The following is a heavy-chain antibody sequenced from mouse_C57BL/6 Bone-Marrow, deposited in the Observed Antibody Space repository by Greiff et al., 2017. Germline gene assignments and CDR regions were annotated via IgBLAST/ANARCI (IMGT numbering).Heavy chain of an antibody. V-gene: IGHV1-7*01. CDR3: ATRDYDGSSYYFDY. J-gene: IGHJ2*01. CDR1: GYTFTSYW. Sequence: QVQLQQSGAELATPGASVKLSCKASGYTFTSYWMHWVKQRPGQGLEWIGYINPSSGYTTYNQKFTDKATLAANKSSSTAYMQLSSLTYEDSAVYYCATRDYDGSSYYFDYWGQGTTLTVSS. CDR2: INPSSGYT. D-gene: IGHD1-1*01.